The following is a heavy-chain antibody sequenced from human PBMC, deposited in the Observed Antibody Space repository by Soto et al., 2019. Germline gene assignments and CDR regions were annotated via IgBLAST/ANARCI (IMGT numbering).Heavy chain of an antibody. CDR2: ISYDGSNK. CDR3: ARDDYDFWSGYHHGYSYYGMDV. J-gene: IGHJ6*02. CDR1: GFTFSSYA. D-gene: IGHD3-3*01. V-gene: IGHV3-30-3*01. Sequence: GGSLRLSCAASGFTFSSYAMHWVRQAPGKRLEWVAVISYDGSNKYYADSVKGRFTISRDNSKNTLYLQMSSLRAEDTAVYYCARDDYDFWSGYHHGYSYYGMDVWGQGTTVTVSS.